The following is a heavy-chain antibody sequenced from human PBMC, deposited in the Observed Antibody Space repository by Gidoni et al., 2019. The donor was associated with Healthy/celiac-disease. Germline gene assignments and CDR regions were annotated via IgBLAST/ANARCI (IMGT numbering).Heavy chain of an antibody. CDR1: GGTFSSSA. Sequence: QVQLVQSGAEVQKPGSSVKVSCKASGGTFSSSAISWVRRAPGQGLEWMGGIIPIVGTANDAQKCQGRVTITADKSTSTAYMELSSLRSEDTAVYYWARDVQRGPYDIWTGYYLYYYGMDVWGQGTTVTVSS. V-gene: IGHV1-69*06. CDR3: ARDVQRGPYDIWTGYYLYYYGMDV. D-gene: IGHD3-9*01. J-gene: IGHJ6*02. CDR2: IIPIVGTA.